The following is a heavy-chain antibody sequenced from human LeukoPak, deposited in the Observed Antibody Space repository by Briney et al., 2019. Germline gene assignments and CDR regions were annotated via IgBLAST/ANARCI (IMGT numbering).Heavy chain of an antibody. D-gene: IGHD3-22*01. CDR1: GFTFRDYY. CDR2: ISSSGSTI. CDR3: ARGSYDSSGYYYVGYYYYGMDV. V-gene: IGHV3-11*01. Sequence: GGSLRLSCAPSGFTFRDYYMSWIREATGEGLECVSYISSSGSTIYYAHSVKGRFTISRDNAKNSLYLQMNSLRAEDTAVYYCARGSYDSSGYYYVGYYYYGMDVWGQGTTVTVSS. J-gene: IGHJ6*02.